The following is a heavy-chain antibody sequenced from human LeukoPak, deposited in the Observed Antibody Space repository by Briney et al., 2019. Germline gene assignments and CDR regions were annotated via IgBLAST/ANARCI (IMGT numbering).Heavy chain of an antibody. J-gene: IGHJ3*02. D-gene: IGHD6-19*01. CDR2: MNPNSGNT. V-gene: IGHV1-8*01. CDR1: GYTFTNYD. Sequence: ASVKVSCKASGYTFTNYDINWVRQATGQGLEWMGWMNPNSGNTGYAQKFQGRVTMTRNTSMTTAYMELSSLRSEDTAVYYCARDGGTYSSGWYGCYIWGQGTMVTVSS. CDR3: ARDGGTYSSGWYGCYI.